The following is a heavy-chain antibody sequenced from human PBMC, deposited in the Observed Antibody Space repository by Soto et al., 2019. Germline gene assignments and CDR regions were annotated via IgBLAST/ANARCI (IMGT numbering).Heavy chain of an antibody. V-gene: IGHV1-69*01. Sequence: QVQLVQSGPELKKPGSSVKVSCKAPGDTFNSYGISWVLQAPGQGLEWMGGIVPMFGTTNLALKFEDRVTITADELTTSVYMEIRGLTSDDTAVYYCARDLADVHLWDAFDVWGHGTRVTVSS. CDR2: IVPMFGTT. J-gene: IGHJ3*01. D-gene: IGHD6-13*01. CDR3: ARDLADVHLWDAFDV. CDR1: GDTFNSYG.